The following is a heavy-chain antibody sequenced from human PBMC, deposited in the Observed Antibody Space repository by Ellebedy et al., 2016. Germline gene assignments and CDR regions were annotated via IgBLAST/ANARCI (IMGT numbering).Heavy chain of an antibody. J-gene: IGHJ6*02. CDR2: ISSDGSIT. CDR3: GRERAYYYSGMDV. Sequence: GGSLRLXXAASGFTFGNYWMHWVRQAPGKGLVWVSRISSDGSITTYADSVKGRFTISRDNARYTLYLQMNSLRAEDTAVYYCGRERAYYYSGMDVWGQGTTVTVSS. CDR1: GFTFGNYW. V-gene: IGHV3-74*01.